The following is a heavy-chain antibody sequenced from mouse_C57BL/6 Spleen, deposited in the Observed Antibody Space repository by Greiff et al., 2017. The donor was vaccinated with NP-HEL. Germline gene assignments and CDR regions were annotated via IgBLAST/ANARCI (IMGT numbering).Heavy chain of an antibody. CDR3: ASGGGDGYIYAMDY. CDR1: GYAFTNYL. D-gene: IGHD2-3*01. V-gene: IGHV1-54*01. CDR2: INPGSGGT. J-gene: IGHJ4*01. Sequence: VQLQQSGAELVRPGTSVKVSCKASGYAFTNYLIEWVKQRPGQGLAWIGVINPGSGGTNYNEKFKGKATLTAAKSYSTAYMQLSSLTSEDSAVSVYASGGGDGYIYAMDYWGQGTSVTVSS.